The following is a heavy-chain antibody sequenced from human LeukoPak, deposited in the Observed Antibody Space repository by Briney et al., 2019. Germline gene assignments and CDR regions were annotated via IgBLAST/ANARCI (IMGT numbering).Heavy chain of an antibody. CDR2: IYHSGST. J-gene: IGHJ4*02. Sequence: SETLSLTCTVSGYSISSGYYWGWIRQPPGKGLEWIGSIYHSGSTYYNPSLKSRVTISVDTSKNQFSLKLSSVTAADTAVYYCARLGPWIQLWEVVDYWGQGTLVTVSS. D-gene: IGHD5-18*01. CDR3: ARLGPWIQLWEVVDY. CDR1: GYSISSGYY. V-gene: IGHV4-38-2*02.